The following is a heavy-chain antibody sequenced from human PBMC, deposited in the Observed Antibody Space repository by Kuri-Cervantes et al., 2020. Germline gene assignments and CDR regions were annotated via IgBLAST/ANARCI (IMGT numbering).Heavy chain of an antibody. V-gene: IGHV3-30-3*01. D-gene: IGHD1-26*01. CDR3: ASTKWELLNTPPLDY. Sequence: GGSLRLSCAASGFTFSSYAMHWVRQAPGKGLEWMAVISYDGSNKYYADSVKGRFTISRDNSKNSLYLQINSLRAEDTAVYYCASTKWELLNTPPLDYWGQGTLVTVSS. CDR2: ISYDGSNK. J-gene: IGHJ4*02. CDR1: GFTFSSYA.